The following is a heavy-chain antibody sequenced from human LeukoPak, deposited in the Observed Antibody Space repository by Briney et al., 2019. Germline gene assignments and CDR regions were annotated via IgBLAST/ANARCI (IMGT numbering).Heavy chain of an antibody. V-gene: IGHV4-39*07. Sequence: PSETLSLTCTVSGGPISGSSFYWGWIRQPPGKGLEWIGSSFYTGTTYFNPSLKSRVTISVDTSKNQFSLKLSSVTAADTAVYYCARGRSRQQPPRHYMDVWGKGTTVTVSS. J-gene: IGHJ6*03. CDR3: ARGRSRQQPPRHYMDV. CDR1: GGPISGSSFY. D-gene: IGHD6-13*01. CDR2: SFYTGTT.